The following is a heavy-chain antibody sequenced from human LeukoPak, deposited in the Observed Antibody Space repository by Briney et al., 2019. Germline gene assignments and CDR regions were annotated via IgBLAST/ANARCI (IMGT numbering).Heavy chain of an antibody. J-gene: IGHJ6*03. CDR2: ILLDENSS. D-gene: IGHD3-22*01. CDR3: AKERVVLDSRGSELGYYYYMDV. Sequence: GGSLRLSCAASGFTLSAYVMHWVRQAPGKGLGWVAVILLDENSSYYVDSVKGRFTISRDNSKKMFYLQMNSLSPEDTAVYFFAKERVVLDSRGSELGYYYYMDVWGKGTRSASP. CDR1: GFTLSAYV. V-gene: IGHV3-30*18.